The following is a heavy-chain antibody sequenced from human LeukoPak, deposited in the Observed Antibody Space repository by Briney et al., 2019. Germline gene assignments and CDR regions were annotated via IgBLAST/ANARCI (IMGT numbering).Heavy chain of an antibody. J-gene: IGHJ6*02. CDR3: ARDGVPTEEYSTNWSNRGYYGMDV. CDR1: GFTFSDYY. CDR2: ISSSSIYT. Sequence: GGSLRLSCGASGFTFSDYYMSWIRQAPGKGLEWVSDISSSSIYTSYADSVKGRFTISRDIAKNSLYLQMNSLRAEDTAVYHCARDGVPTEEYSTNWSNRGYYGMDVWGQGTTVTVSS. V-gene: IGHV3-11*05. D-gene: IGHD6-13*01.